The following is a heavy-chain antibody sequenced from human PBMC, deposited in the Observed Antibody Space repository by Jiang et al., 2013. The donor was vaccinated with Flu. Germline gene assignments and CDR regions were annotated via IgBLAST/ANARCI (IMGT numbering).Heavy chain of an antibody. Sequence: SISSSSYYWGWIRPAPTGRGLEWIGSIYYSGSTYYNPSLKSRVTISVDTSKNQFSLKLSSVTAADTAVYYCARPYYYDSSGYFSTGYYGMDVWGQGTTVTVSS. CDR2: IYYSGST. D-gene: IGHD3-22*01. CDR3: ARPYYYDSSGYFSTGYYGMDV. CDR1: SISSSSYY. V-gene: IGHV4-39*01. J-gene: IGHJ6*02.